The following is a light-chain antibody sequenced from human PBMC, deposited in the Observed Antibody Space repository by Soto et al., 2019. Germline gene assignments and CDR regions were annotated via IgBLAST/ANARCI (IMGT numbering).Light chain of an antibody. V-gene: IGKV3-15*01. J-gene: IGKJ2*01. CDR1: QSVDIN. CDR2: EAS. CDR3: QQYSKWPPRYT. Sequence: EIVMTQSPVTLSASPGERVTLSCRASQSVDINLAWYQQRPGQAPRLLIYEASTRASDIPDRFSGTGSGTDFTLSISSLQSEDFAIYFCQQYSKWPPRYTFGQGTKVEIK.